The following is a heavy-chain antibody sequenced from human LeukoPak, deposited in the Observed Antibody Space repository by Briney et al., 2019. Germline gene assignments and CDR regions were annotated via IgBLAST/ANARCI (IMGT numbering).Heavy chain of an antibody. V-gene: IGHV3-30*04. CDR2: ISYDGSNK. J-gene: IGHJ4*02. CDR3: ARGSKSYGDYIRSRLYYFDY. Sequence: GGSLRLSCAASGFTFSSYAMHWVRQAPGKGLEWVAVISYDGSNKYYADSVKGRFTISRDNSKNTLYLQMNSLRAEDTAVYYCARGSKSYGDYIRSRLYYFDYWGQGTLVTVSS. D-gene: IGHD4-17*01. CDR1: GFTFSSYA.